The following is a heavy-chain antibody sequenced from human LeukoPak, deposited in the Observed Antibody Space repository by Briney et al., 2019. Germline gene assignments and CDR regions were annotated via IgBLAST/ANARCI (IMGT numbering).Heavy chain of an antibody. D-gene: IGHD3-22*01. CDR2: MNPNSGNT. CDR1: GYTFTSDD. Sequence: ASVKVSCKASGYTFTSDDINWVRQATGQGLEWMGWMNPNSGNTGYAQKFQGRVTMTRNTSISTAYMELSSPRSEDTAVYYCARVSGYYYYYYYMDVWDKGTTVTVSS. J-gene: IGHJ6*03. CDR3: ARVSGYYYYYYYMDV. V-gene: IGHV1-8*01.